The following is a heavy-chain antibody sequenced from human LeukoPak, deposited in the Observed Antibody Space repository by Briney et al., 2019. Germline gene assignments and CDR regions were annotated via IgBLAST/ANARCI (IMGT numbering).Heavy chain of an antibody. D-gene: IGHD1-14*01. Sequence: GGSLRLSCAASGFKFDAYPMCWVRQAPGKGLEWVSSISDSGGSTHYAESVRGRFSLSRDNFEKTLYLQMNRLRAEDTAVYYCAKGKINHDGAFDIWGQGTRVIVAS. CDR3: AKGKINHDGAFDI. J-gene: IGHJ3*02. CDR1: GFKFDAYP. V-gene: IGHV3-23*01. CDR2: ISDSGGST.